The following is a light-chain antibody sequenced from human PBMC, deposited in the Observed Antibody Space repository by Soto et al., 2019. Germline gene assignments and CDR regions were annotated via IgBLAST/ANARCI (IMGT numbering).Light chain of an antibody. J-gene: IGLJ1*01. CDR3: ASWDNNLSGYV. Sequence: QSVLTQPPSASGTPGQTVNISCSGSTSNIGKTFVYWYQHFPGAAPKLLIYRNTLRPSGVPDRFSAYKSGTSTSLAISGLRSEDEADYYCASWDNNLSGYVLGTGTKVTVL. CDR1: TSNIGKTF. V-gene: IGLV1-47*01. CDR2: RNT.